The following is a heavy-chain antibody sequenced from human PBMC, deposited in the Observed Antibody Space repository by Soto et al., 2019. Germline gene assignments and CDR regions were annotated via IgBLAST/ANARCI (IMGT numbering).Heavy chain of an antibody. Sequence: LSCAASGFTFSSYGMHWVRQAPGKGLEWVAVIRYDGSNKYYADSVKGRFTISRDNSKNTLYLQMNSLRAEDTAVYYCARDLGMTTVPYNWFDPWGQGTLVTVSS. V-gene: IGHV3-33*01. D-gene: IGHD4-4*01. CDR2: IRYDGSNK. CDR1: GFTFSSYG. J-gene: IGHJ5*02. CDR3: ARDLGMTTVPYNWFDP.